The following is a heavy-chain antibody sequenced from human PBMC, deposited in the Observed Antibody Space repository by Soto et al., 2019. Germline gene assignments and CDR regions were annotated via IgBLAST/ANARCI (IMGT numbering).Heavy chain of an antibody. CDR2: ISAISDTT. CDR1: GFTFSVYS. Sequence: EVQLVESGGGLVQPGGSLRLSCAASGFTFSVYSMSWVRQAPGKGLEWVSYISAISDTTYYADSVRGRFTISRDNAMNSLYLQMNSLRDEDTAVYYCVRDRMWEPWIGPHDAFEMWGQGTRVTVSS. CDR3: VRDRMWEPWIGPHDAFEM. D-gene: IGHD1-26*01. J-gene: IGHJ3*02. V-gene: IGHV3-48*02.